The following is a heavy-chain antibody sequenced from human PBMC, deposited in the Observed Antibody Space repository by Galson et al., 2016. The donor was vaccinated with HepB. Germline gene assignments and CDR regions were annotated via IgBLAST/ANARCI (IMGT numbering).Heavy chain of an antibody. CDR1: GFIFRTYG. CDR3: AKSKDQENVVVLSPRNYALDV. V-gene: IGHV3-30*18. Sequence: SLRLSCAASGFIFRTYGMHWVRQAPGKGLEWVAIISYDGFNKYYADSVKGRFTISRDNSKNTLYLQMNSLRPEDTAVYSRAKSKDQENVVVLSPRNYALDVWGQGTPVTVSS. D-gene: IGHD2-2*01. J-gene: IGHJ6*02. CDR2: ISYDGFNK.